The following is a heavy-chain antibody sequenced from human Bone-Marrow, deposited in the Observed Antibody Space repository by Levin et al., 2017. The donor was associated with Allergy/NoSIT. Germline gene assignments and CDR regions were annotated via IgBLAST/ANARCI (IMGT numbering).Heavy chain of an antibody. V-gene: IGHV4-39*01. D-gene: IGHD4-17*01. CDR1: GGSISSNSYY. CDR3: ARLQRVYGAPSYFDY. CDR2: VYYSGSV. Sequence: SQTLSLTCTVSGGSISSNSYYWGWIRQPPGMGLEWIGRVYYSGSVSYNPSLEGRVTISVDTSTNQFSLKLSSVTAADTAVYYCARLQRVYGAPSYFDYWGQGTLVTVSS. J-gene: IGHJ4*02.